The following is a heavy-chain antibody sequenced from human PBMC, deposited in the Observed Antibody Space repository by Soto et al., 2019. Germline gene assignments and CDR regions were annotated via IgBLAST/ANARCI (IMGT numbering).Heavy chain of an antibody. CDR2: TYYRSKWYH. CDR1: GDSVSSNSAG. Sequence: TLSLTCAITGDSVSSNSAGWSWVRQSPSRGLEWLGRTYYRSKWYHEYAVSVRGRITINPDTSKNQYSLQLNSVTPEDTAVYFCARGEQYSGRIFDYWGQGTLVTVSS. V-gene: IGHV6-1*01. J-gene: IGHJ4*01. D-gene: IGHD1-26*01. CDR3: ARGEQYSGRIFDY.